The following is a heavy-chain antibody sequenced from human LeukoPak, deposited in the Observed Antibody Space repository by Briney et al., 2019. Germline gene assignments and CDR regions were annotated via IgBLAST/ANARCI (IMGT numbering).Heavy chain of an antibody. J-gene: IGHJ6*02. Sequence: SQTLSLTCTVSGGSISSGGYYWSWIRQHPGKGLEWIGYIYYGGSTYYNPSLKSRVTISVDTSKNQLSLKLSSVTAADTAVYYCARKDPAMVSYYYYGMDVWGQGTTVTVSS. V-gene: IGHV4-31*03. CDR3: ARKDPAMVSYYYYGMDV. CDR1: GGSISSGGYY. CDR2: IYYGGST. D-gene: IGHD5-18*01.